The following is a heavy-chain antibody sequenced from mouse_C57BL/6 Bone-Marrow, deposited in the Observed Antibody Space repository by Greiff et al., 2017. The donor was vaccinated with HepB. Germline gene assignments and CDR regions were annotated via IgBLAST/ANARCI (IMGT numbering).Heavy chain of an antibody. CDR1: GYTFTSYW. CDR3: ARSPPVPGY. CDR2: IYPGSGST. V-gene: IGHV1-55*01. J-gene: IGHJ2*01. D-gene: IGHD6-1*01. Sequence: QVHVKQPGAELVKPGASVKMSCKASGYTFTSYWITWVKQSPGQGLEWIGDIYPGSGSTNYNEKFKSKATLTVDTSSSTAYMQLSSLTSEDSAVYYCARSPPVPGYWGQGTTLTVSS.